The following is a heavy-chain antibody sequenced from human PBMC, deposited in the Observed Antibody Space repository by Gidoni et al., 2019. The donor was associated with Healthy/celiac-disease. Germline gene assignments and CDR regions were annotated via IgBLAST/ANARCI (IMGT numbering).Heavy chain of an antibody. CDR3: ARGVYTVVTPLGY. V-gene: IGHV1-3*01. D-gene: IGHD2-21*02. J-gene: IGHJ4*02. CDR1: GYTFPCDA. Sequence: VQLVQSGAEVKKPGASVKVSCKASGYTFPCDAMHWVRQAPGQRLEWLGWINAGNGNTKYSQRCQGRVTITRDTSASTAYMELSSLRSEDTAVYYCARGVYTVVTPLGYWGQGTLVTVSS. CDR2: INAGNGNT.